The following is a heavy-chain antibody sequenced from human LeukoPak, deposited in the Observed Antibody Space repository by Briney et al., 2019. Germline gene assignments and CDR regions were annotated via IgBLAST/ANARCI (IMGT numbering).Heavy chain of an antibody. CDR3: ATDVSNYETFDY. D-gene: IGHD4-11*01. CDR2: FDPEDGET. CDR1: GYTLTELS. J-gene: IGHJ4*02. Sequence: ASAKVSCKVSGYTLTELSMHWVRQAPGKGLEWMGGFDPEDGETIYAQKFQGRVTMTEDTSTDTAYMELSSLRSEDTAVYYCATDVSNYETFDYWGQGTLVTVSS. V-gene: IGHV1-24*01.